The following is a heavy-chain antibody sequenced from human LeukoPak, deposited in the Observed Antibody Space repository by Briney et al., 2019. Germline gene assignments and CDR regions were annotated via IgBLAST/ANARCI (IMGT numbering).Heavy chain of an antibody. Sequence: GESLKISCKGSGYSFTSYWIGWVRQMPGKGLEWMGIIYPGDSDTRYSPSFQGQVTISADKSISTAYLQWSSLKASDTAMYYCARRRPPDYYDSSGYFSNVFDIWGQGTMVTVSS. CDR1: GYSFTSYW. J-gene: IGHJ3*02. D-gene: IGHD3-22*01. CDR3: ARRRPPDYYDSSGYFSNVFDI. V-gene: IGHV5-51*01. CDR2: IYPGDSDT.